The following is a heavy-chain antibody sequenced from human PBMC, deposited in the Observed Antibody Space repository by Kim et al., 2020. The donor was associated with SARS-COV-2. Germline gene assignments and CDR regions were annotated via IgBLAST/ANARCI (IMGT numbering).Heavy chain of an antibody. D-gene: IGHD6-13*01. CDR2: ISAYNGNT. Sequence: ASVKVSCKASGYTFTSYGISWVRQAPGQGLEWMGWISAYNGNTNYAQKLQGRVTMTTDTSTSTAYMELRSLRSDDTAVYYCARDTPIAAAGRQNYYYYGMDVWGQGTTVTVSS. CDR1: GYTFTSYG. CDR3: ARDTPIAAAGRQNYYYYGMDV. J-gene: IGHJ6*02. V-gene: IGHV1-18*01.